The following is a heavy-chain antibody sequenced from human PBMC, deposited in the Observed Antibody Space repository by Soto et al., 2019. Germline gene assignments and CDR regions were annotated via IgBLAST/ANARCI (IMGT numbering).Heavy chain of an antibody. CDR3: ASYIRTADWYFDL. V-gene: IGHV3-48*03. CDR1: GFTFSSYE. D-gene: IGHD3-3*02. CDR2: ISSSGSTI. Sequence: GGSLRLSCAASGFTFSSYEMNWVRQAPGKGLEWVSYISSSGSTIYYADSVKGRLTISRDNAKNSLYLQMNSLRAEDTAVYYCASYIRTADWYFDLWGRGTLVTVSS. J-gene: IGHJ2*01.